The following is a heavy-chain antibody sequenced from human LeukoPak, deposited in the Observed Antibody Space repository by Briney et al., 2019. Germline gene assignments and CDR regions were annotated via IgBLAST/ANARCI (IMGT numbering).Heavy chain of an antibody. CDR3: ARDGGNYDILTGYHPTYYFDY. CDR2: ISAYNGNT. J-gene: IGHJ4*02. V-gene: IGHV1-18*01. CDR1: GYTFTSYG. D-gene: IGHD3-9*01. Sequence: GASVKDSCKASGYTFTSYGISWVRQAPGQGLEWMGWISAYNGNTNYAQKLQGRVTMTTDTSTSTAYMELRSLRSDDTAVYYCARDGGNYDILTGYHPTYYFDYWGQGTLVTVSS.